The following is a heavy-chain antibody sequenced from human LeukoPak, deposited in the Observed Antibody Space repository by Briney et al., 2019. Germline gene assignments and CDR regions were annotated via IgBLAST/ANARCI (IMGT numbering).Heavy chain of an antibody. J-gene: IGHJ6*02. D-gene: IGHD3-10*01. CDR2: INSDGSST. CDR1: GFTFSSYW. Sequence: GRSLRLSRAASGFTFSSYWMHWVRQAPGKGLVWVSRINSDGSSTSYADSVKGRFTISRDNAKNTLYLQMNSLRAEDTAVHYCARELNYYGSGSIGYGMDVWGQGTTVTVSS. CDR3: ARELNYYGSGSIGYGMDV. V-gene: IGHV3-74*01.